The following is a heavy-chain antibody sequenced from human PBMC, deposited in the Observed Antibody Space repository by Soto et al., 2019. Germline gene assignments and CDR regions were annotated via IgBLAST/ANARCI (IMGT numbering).Heavy chain of an antibody. CDR3: ARLGSGSYYVRIFDY. Sequence: PSETLSLTCTVSGGSISSYYWSWIRQPPGKGLEWIGYIYYSGSTNYNPSLKSRVTISVDTSKNQFSLKLTSVTAADTAVYYCARLGSGSYYVRIFDYWGQGTMGTVSS. CDR1: GGSISSYY. CDR2: IYYSGST. V-gene: IGHV4-59*01. D-gene: IGHD1-26*01. J-gene: IGHJ4*02.